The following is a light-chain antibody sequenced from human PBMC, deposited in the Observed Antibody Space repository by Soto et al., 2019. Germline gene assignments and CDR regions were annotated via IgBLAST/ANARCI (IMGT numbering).Light chain of an antibody. V-gene: IGLV2-14*01. Sequence: QSALTQPASVSGSPGQSITISCTGTSSDVGGYNYVSWYQQQPGKAPKLMIYDVSNRPSGVSNRFSGSKSGNTASLTISGLQAEDEADYYCSSYTSSSTQVFGTGTKVTV. CDR3: SSYTSSSTQV. CDR1: SSDVGGYNY. CDR2: DVS. J-gene: IGLJ1*01.